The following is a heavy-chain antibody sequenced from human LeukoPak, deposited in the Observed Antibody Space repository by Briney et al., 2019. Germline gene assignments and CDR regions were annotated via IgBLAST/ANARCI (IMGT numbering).Heavy chain of an antibody. Sequence: SETLSLTCTVSGGPISSYSWSWIRQPAGKGLEWIGRIYSTNYNPSLKSRVTISVDTTKNQFSLKLSSVTAADTAVYYCARGESSGWYYFNYWGQGTLVTVSS. CDR2: IYST. V-gene: IGHV4-4*07. CDR1: GGPISSYS. D-gene: IGHD6-13*01. CDR3: ARGESSGWYYFNY. J-gene: IGHJ4*02.